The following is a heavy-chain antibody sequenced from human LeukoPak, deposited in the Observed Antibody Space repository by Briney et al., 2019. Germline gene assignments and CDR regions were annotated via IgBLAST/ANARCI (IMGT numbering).Heavy chain of an antibody. CDR2: INPSSGGT. V-gene: IGHV1-2*02. Sequence: ASVKVSCKASGYTFIGYYMHWVRQAPGQGLEWMGWINPSSGGTNYAQKFQGRVTMTRDTSISTAYMEMSRLRSDDTAVYYCARDLYFDYWGQGTLVTVSS. J-gene: IGHJ4*02. CDR3: ARDLYFDY. CDR1: GYTFIGYY.